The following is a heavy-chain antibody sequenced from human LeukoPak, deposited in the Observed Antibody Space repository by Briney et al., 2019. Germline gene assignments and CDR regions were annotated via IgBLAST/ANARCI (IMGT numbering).Heavy chain of an antibody. V-gene: IGHV3-21*01. J-gene: IGHJ4*02. CDR3: ARDAAYGYDRFDY. Sequence: GGSLRLSCAASGFSFRIYSMNWVRQAPGTGLEWVSSISSTSDYIYYADSVKGRFTISRDNAKNSLYLQMNSLRAEDTAVYYCARDAAYGYDRFDYWGQGTQVTVSS. D-gene: IGHD5-18*01. CDR1: GFSFRIYS. CDR2: ISSTSDYI.